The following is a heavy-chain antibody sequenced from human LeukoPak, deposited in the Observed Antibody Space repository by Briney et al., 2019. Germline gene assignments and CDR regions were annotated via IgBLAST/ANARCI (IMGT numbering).Heavy chain of an antibody. V-gene: IGHV4-4*07. CDR1: GGSISSYY. Sequence: NPSETLSLTCTVSGGSISSYYWSWLRQPARKGLEWIGRIYTSGSTNYNPSLKSRVTMSVDTSKNQFSLKLSSVTAADTAVYYCARDAAGKAIKGFDYWGQGTLVTVSS. J-gene: IGHJ4*01. CDR3: ARDAAGKAIKGFDY. D-gene: IGHD6-13*01. CDR2: IYTSGST.